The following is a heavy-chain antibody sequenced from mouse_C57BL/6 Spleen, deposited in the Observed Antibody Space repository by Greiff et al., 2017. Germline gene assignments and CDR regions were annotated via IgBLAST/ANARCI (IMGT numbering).Heavy chain of an antibody. CDR1: GYTFTSYD. V-gene: IGHV1-85*01. J-gene: IGHJ4*01. CDR3: ARDSNAMDY. CDR2: IYPGDGST. Sequence: QVQLQQSGPELVKPGASVKLSCKASGYTFTSYDINWVKQRPGQGLGCIGWIYPGDGSTKYNEKCKGKATLTVDTSSSKAYMELHSLTSEDAAVYFCARDSNAMDYWGQGTSVTVSS.